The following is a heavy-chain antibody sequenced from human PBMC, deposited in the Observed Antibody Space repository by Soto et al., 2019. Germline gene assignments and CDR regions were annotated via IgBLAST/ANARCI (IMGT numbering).Heavy chain of an antibody. Sequence: VASVKVSCKASGGTFSSYAISWVRPAPGQGLEWMGGIIPIFGTANYAQKFQGRVTITADESTSTAYMELSSLRSEDTAVYYCARGPYYWNYPDFWGQGTLVTFSS. CDR1: GGTFSSYA. D-gene: IGHD1-1*01. CDR3: ARGPYYWNYPDF. CDR2: IIPIFGTA. V-gene: IGHV1-69*01. J-gene: IGHJ4*02.